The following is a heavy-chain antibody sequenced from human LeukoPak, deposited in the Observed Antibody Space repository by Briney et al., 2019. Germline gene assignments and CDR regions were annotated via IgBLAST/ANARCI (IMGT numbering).Heavy chain of an antibody. CDR3: ARSNYDSSGYPLYFDY. D-gene: IGHD3-22*01. CDR2: IYYSGST. CDR1: GGSIGSYY. V-gene: IGHV4-59*01. J-gene: IGHJ4*02. Sequence: RSSETLSLTCTVSGGSIGSYYWSWIRQPPGKGLEWIGYIYYSGSTNYNPSLKSRVTISVDTSKNQFSLKLSSVTAADTAVYYCARSNYDSSGYPLYFDYGGQGTLVTVSS.